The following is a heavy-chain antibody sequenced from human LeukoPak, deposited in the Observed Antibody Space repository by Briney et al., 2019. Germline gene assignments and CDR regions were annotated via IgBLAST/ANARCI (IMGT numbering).Heavy chain of an antibody. D-gene: IGHD6-6*01. V-gene: IGHV3-66*04. CDR3: TRPVYSSSGDS. Sequence: GGSLRLSCAASGFTVSTNYMSWVRQAPGKGLEWVSVIYSGGSTYYADSVKGRFTISRDNSKNTLYLQMNSLRAEDTAVYYCTRPVYSSSGDSSGRGTPVTVSS. CDR1: GFTVSTNY. J-gene: IGHJ4*02. CDR2: IYSGGST.